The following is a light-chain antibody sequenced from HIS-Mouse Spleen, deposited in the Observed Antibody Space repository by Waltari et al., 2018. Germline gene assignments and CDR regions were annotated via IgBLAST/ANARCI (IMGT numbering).Light chain of an antibody. Sequence: EIVMTQSPATLSVSPGERATLSCRASQSVSSNLARYQQKPGQAPRPLIYGASTRATGIPARFSGSGSGTEFTLTISSMQSEDFAVYYCQQYNNWYTFGQGTKLEIK. CDR3: QQYNNWYT. J-gene: IGKJ2*01. CDR2: GAS. V-gene: IGKV3-15*01. CDR1: QSVSSN.